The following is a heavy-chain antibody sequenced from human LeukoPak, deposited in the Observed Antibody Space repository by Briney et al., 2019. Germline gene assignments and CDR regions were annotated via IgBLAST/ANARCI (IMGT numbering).Heavy chain of an antibody. CDR3: ANTGGSYYVMYFDY. V-gene: IGHV3-23*01. CDR1: GFTFSSYA. CDR2: ISGGGGST. Sequence: PGGSLRLSCAASGFTFSSYAMSWVRQAPGKGLEWVSAISGGGGSTYYADSVKGRFTISRDNSKNTLYLQMNSLRAEDTAVYYCANTGGSYYVMYFDYWGQGTLVTVSS. J-gene: IGHJ4*02. D-gene: IGHD1-26*01.